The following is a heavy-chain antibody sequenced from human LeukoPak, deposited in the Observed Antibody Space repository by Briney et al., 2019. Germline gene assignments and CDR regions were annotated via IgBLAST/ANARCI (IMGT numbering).Heavy chain of an antibody. CDR3: AKMGVVAARPGTFDY. Sequence: PGGSLRLSCAASGFSVSSNYMSWVRQAPGKGLEWVSVIYSGGNTYYADSVKGRFTISRDNSKNTLYLQMNSLRAEDTAVYYCAKMGVVAARPGTFDYWGQGTLVTVSS. CDR1: GFSVSSNY. J-gene: IGHJ4*02. CDR2: IYSGGNT. V-gene: IGHV3-53*01. D-gene: IGHD6-6*01.